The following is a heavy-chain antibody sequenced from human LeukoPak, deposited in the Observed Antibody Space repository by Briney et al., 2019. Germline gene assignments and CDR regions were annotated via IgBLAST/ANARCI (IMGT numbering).Heavy chain of an antibody. CDR2: ISGSGGST. CDR1: GFTFSSYA. V-gene: IGHV3-23*01. Sequence: GGSLRLSCAASGFTFSSYAMSWVRQAPGKGLEWVSAISGSGGSTYYEDSVKGRFTISRDNAKNSLYLQMNSLRAEDTAVYYCARDPAYSGNSGYWGQGTLVTVSS. CDR3: ARDPAYSGNSGY. D-gene: IGHD5-12*01. J-gene: IGHJ4*02.